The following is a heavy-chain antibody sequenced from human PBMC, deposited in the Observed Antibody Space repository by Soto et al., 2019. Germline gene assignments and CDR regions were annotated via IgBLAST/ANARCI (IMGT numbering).Heavy chain of an antibody. D-gene: IGHD3-16*01. CDR1: GGTFSSYG. V-gene: IGHV1-18*01. CDR3: AMVDNYVTPTPQDV. Sequence: ASVKVSCKASGGTFSSYGISWVRQAPGQGLEWMGWISGYNGKTNYAQELQGRVTMTTDTSTSTAYMELRSLRSDDTAVYYCAMVDNYVTPTPQDVWGQGTTVTVSS. CDR2: ISGYNGKT. J-gene: IGHJ6*02.